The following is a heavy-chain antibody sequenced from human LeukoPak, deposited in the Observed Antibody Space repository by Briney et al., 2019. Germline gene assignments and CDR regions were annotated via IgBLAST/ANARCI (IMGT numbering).Heavy chain of an antibody. CDR2: ISGSGGST. CDR3: AGELRYFDWLSSTFDY. CDR1: GFTFSSYG. J-gene: IGHJ4*02. Sequence: GGTLRLSCAASGFTFSSYGMSWVRQAPGKGLEWVSAISGSGGSTYYADSVKGRFTISRDNAKNSLYLQMNSLRAEDTAVYYCAGELRYFDWLSSTFDYWGQGTLVTVPS. D-gene: IGHD3-9*01. V-gene: IGHV3-23*01.